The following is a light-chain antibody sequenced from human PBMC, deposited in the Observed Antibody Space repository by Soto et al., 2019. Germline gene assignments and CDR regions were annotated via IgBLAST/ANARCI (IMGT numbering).Light chain of an antibody. CDR1: SSDVGGYIY. J-gene: IGLJ1*01. V-gene: IGLV2-8*01. CDR3: SSHAGSNNPFV. CDR2: EVS. Sequence: QSALTQPPSASGSPGQSVTISCTGTSSDVGGYIYVSWYQQQPGKAPKLMIYEVSKRPSGVPDRFSGSKSGNTASLTVSGLQAEDEGVYYCSSHAGSNNPFVYGTGTKVTVL.